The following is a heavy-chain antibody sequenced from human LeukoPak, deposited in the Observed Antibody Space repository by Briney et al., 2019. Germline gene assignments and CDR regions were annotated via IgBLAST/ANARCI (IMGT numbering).Heavy chain of an antibody. CDR2: INHSGST. J-gene: IGHJ4*02. Sequence: SETLSLTCAVYGGSFSGYYWSWIRQPPGKGLEWIGEINHSGSTNYNPSLKSRATISVDTSKNQFSLKLSSVTAADTAVYYCARGRGSGSYFRYWGQGTLVTVSS. CDR3: ARGRGSGSYFRY. CDR1: GGSFSGYY. V-gene: IGHV4-34*01. D-gene: IGHD1-26*01.